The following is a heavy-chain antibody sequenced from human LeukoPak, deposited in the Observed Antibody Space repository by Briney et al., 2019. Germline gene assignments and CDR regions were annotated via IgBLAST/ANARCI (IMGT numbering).Heavy chain of an antibody. CDR3: ARVGRYSSTWPPVGDDALDL. CDR1: GFPFTSYG. V-gene: IGHV1-18*01. Sequence: EASVKVSCKASGFPFTSYGITWVRQAPGQGLEWMGWISAYNENTNYAQSLQGRVTMTTDTSTSTACMELRSLRSDDTALYYCARVGRYSSTWPPVGDDALDLWGQGTMVTVSS. J-gene: IGHJ3*01. D-gene: IGHD6-13*01. CDR2: ISAYNENT.